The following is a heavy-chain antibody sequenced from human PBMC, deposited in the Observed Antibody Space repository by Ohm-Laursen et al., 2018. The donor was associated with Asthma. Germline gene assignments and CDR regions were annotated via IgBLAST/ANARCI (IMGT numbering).Heavy chain of an antibody. D-gene: IGHD3-9*01. V-gene: IGHV3-48*01. Sequence: SLRLSCTASGFTFSPYSMNWVRQAPGKGLEWVSYISKSTRTINYADSVKGRFTISRDNAKNSLYLQMNSLRVEDTAVYYCARGILTGRSAMDVWGQGTTVTVSS. J-gene: IGHJ6*02. CDR3: ARGILTGRSAMDV. CDR2: ISKSTRTI. CDR1: GFTFSPYS.